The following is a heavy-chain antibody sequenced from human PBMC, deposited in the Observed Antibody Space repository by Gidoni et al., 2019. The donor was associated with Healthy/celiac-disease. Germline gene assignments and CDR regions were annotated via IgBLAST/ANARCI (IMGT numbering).Heavy chain of an antibody. CDR1: GGSLSSSSYY. Sequence: QLQLQESGPGLVKPSETLSITCTVSGGSLSSSSYYWGGLRLPAGKGLEWIGSIYYSGSTYYNPSLKVRVTISVDTSKNQFSLKLSSVTAADTAVYYWATSYYDILTGYPVWFDPWGQGTLVTVSS. D-gene: IGHD3-9*01. CDR3: ATSYYDILTGYPVWFDP. V-gene: IGHV4-39*07. CDR2: IYYSGST. J-gene: IGHJ5*02.